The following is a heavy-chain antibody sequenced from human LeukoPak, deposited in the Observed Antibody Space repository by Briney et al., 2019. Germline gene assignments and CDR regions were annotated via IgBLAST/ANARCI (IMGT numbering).Heavy chain of an antibody. V-gene: IGHV4-39*07. Sequence: PSETLSLTCTVSGGSISSSSYYWGWLRQPPGKGLEWIGSIYYSGSTYYNPSLKSRVTISVDTSKNQFSLKLSSVAAADTAVYYCVSNWNEDAVDIWGQGTMVTVS. CDR3: VSNWNEDAVDI. CDR1: GGSISSSSYY. CDR2: IYYSGST. J-gene: IGHJ3*02. D-gene: IGHD1-1*01.